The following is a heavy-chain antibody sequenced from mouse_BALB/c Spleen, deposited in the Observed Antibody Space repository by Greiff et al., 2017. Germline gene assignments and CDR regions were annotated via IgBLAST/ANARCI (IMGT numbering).Heavy chain of an antibody. CDR1: GDSITSGY. J-gene: IGHJ4*01. V-gene: IGHV3-8*02. CDR2: ISYSGST. Sequence: EVKVVESGPSLVTPSQILSLPCSVTGDSITSGYWNWIRKFPGNKLEYMGYISYSGSTYYNPSLKSRISITRNTSKNQYYQQLNSVTTEDTATYYCASHGSPRAMDYWGQGTSVTVAS. CDR3: ASHGSPRAMDY.